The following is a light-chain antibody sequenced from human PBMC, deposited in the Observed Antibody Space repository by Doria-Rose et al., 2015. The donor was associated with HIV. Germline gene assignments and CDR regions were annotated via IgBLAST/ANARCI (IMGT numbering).Light chain of an antibody. J-gene: IGKJ5*01. CDR2: GAS. Sequence: TQSPETLSVSPGESATLSCRASQSVGTDLAWYQHKPGQAHRLLIWGASTRATGIPARFSGSGSGTEFTLTISSLQSEDFAIYFCHQYNNWPTFGQGTRLDIK. CDR1: QSVGTD. CDR3: HQYNNWPT. V-gene: IGKV3-15*01.